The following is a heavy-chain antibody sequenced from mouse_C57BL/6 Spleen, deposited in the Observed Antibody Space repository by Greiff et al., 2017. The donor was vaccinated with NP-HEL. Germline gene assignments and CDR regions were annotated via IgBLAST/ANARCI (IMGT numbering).Heavy chain of an antibody. CDR1: GYTFTSYW. Sequence: QVQLQQPGAELVRPGSSVKLSCKASGYTFTSYWMDWVKQRPGQGLEWIGNIYPSDSETHYNQKFKDKATLTVDKSSSTAYMQLSSLTSEDSAVYYCAIRLRNYYAMDYWGQGTSVTVSS. V-gene: IGHV1-61*01. CDR3: AIRLRNYYAMDY. J-gene: IGHJ4*01. D-gene: IGHD3-2*02. CDR2: IYPSDSET.